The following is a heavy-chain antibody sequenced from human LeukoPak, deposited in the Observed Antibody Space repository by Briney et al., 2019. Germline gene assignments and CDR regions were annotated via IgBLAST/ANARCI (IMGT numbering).Heavy chain of an antibody. V-gene: IGHV4-61*05. J-gene: IGHJ4*02. D-gene: IGHD3-22*01. CDR3: ARARGARITMIVVVDYFDY. CDR2: IYYSGST. CDR1: GGSISSSSYY. Sequence: SETLSLTCTVSGGSISSSSYYWGWIRRPPGKGLEWIGYIYYSGSTNYNPSLKSRVTISVDTSKNQFSLKLSSVTAADTAVYYCARARGARITMIVVVDYFDYWGQGTLVTVSS.